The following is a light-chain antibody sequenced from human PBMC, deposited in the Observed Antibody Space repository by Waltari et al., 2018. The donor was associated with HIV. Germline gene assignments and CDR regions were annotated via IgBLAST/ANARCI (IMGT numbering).Light chain of an antibody. Sequence: QSALTQPPSASGSPGQSVTISCTGTSSHVGGYNYVSWSQQHTGKAPKLMIYEVSKRPSGVPDRFSGSKSGNTAALTVSGLQAEDEADYYCSSYAGSNNLVFGGGTKLTVL. J-gene: IGLJ3*02. V-gene: IGLV2-8*01. CDR2: EVS. CDR3: SSYAGSNNLV. CDR1: SSHVGGYNY.